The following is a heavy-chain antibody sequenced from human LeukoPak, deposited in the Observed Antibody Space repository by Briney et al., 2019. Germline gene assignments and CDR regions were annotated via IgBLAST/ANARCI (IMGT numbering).Heavy chain of an antibody. CDR2: INTNTGNP. CDR1: GYTFTGYA. Sequence: ASVKVSCKASGYTFTGYAMNWVRQAPGQGLEWVGWINTNTGNPTYAQGFTGRFVFSLDTSVSTAYLQISSLKAEDTAVYYCAREFWWSSSWTLDCWGQGTLVTVSS. D-gene: IGHD6-13*01. CDR3: AREFWWSSSWTLDC. J-gene: IGHJ4*02. V-gene: IGHV7-4-1*02.